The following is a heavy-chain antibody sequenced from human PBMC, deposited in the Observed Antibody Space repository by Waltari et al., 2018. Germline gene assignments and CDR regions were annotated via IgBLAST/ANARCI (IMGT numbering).Heavy chain of an antibody. J-gene: IGHJ4*02. Sequence: QLQLQESGPGLVKPSETLSLTCTVSGGSISSSSYYWGWIRQPPGKGLEWIGSIYYSGSTYYNPSLKSRVTISVDTSKNQFALKLSSVTAADTAVYYCARQYCRGGSCYLAPFDYWGQGTLVTVSS. CDR1: GGSISSSSYY. CDR3: ARQYCRGGSCYLAPFDY. D-gene: IGHD2-15*01. CDR2: IYYSGST. V-gene: IGHV4-39*01.